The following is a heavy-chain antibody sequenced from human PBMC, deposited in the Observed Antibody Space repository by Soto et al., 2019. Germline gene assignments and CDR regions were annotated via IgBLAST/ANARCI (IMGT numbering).Heavy chain of an antibody. D-gene: IGHD3-22*01. J-gene: IGHJ4*02. V-gene: IGHV4-34*01. Sequence: QVQLQQWGAGLLKPSETLSLTCAVYGGSFSGYYWSWIRQPPGKGLEWIGEINHSGSTNYNPSLKSRVTISVDTSKNQFSLKLSSVTAADTAVYYCAMDFYDSSGHHFDYWGQGTLVTVSS. CDR3: AMDFYDSSGHHFDY. CDR2: INHSGST. CDR1: GGSFSGYY.